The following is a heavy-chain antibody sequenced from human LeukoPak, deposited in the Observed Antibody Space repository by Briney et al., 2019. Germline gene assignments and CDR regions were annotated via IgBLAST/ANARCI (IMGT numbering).Heavy chain of an antibody. CDR1: GYTFTTYG. D-gene: IGHD6-19*01. CDR3: AKDGGQQWLTNYYSYGMDV. J-gene: IGHJ6*02. Sequence: ASVKVSCRASGYTFTTYGINWVRQAPGQGLEWMGWIKTYNGDTNSAQKFQDRIIMSTDKSTGTAYMELRSLRSDDTAVYYCAKDGGQQWLTNYYSYGMDVRGQGTSVIVSS. V-gene: IGHV1-18*01. CDR2: IKTYNGDT.